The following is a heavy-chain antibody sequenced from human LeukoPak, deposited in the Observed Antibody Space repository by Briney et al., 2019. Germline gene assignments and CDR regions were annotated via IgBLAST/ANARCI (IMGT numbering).Heavy chain of an antibody. J-gene: IGHJ6*03. CDR1: GGTFSIYA. D-gene: IGHD3-10*01. V-gene: IGHV1-69*05. CDR3: ASSYGSGSGYYCYYYMDV. Sequence: ASVYVSCKASGGTFSIYAISWMRRAPGQGLEWMGVTILIFGTANYAQKFQGRGRITTDESKSTAYMELSSLRSEDTAVYYCASSYGSGSGYYCYYYMDVWGKGTTVTVSS. CDR2: TILIFGTA.